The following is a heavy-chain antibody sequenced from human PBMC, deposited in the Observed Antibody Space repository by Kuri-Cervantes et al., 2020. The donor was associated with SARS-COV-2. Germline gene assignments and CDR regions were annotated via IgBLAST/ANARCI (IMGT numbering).Heavy chain of an antibody. Sequence: SETLSLTCTVSGYSISSGYYWGWIRQPPGKGLEWIGSIYHSGSTYYNPSLKSQVTISVDTSTNQFSLKLSSVPAADTAVYYCARREVVTPSFDYWGQGTLVTVSS. CDR1: GYSISSGYY. V-gene: IGHV4-38-2*02. CDR2: IYHSGST. J-gene: IGHJ4*02. D-gene: IGHD4-23*01. CDR3: ARREVVTPSFDY.